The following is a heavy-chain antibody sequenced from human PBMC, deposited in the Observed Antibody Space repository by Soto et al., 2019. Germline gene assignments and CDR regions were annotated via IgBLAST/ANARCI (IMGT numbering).Heavy chain of an antibody. CDR2: IYYSGGT. D-gene: IGHD5-12*01. Sequence: QVQLQESGPGLVKPSQTLSLTCTVSGGSISRGGYYWSWIRQHPGKGLEWIGYIYYSGGTSYNPSLKSRVGISVDTSENQFSLRLSSVTAADTAVYYCARKDSGYADDMDVWGKGTTVTVSS. CDR3: ARKDSGYADDMDV. J-gene: IGHJ6*03. CDR1: GGSISRGGYY. V-gene: IGHV4-31*03.